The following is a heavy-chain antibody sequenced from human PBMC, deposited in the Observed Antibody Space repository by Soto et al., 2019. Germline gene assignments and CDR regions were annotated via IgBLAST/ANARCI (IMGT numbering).Heavy chain of an antibody. J-gene: IGHJ5*02. Sequence: GGSLRLSCAASGFTFSSYGMHWVRQAPGKGLEWVAVIWYDGSNKYYADSVKGRFTISRDNSKNTLYLQMNSLRAEDTAVYYCARDERYYDFWSAPRANWFDPWGQGTLVTVSS. CDR2: IWYDGSNK. D-gene: IGHD3-3*01. V-gene: IGHV3-33*01. CDR1: GFTFSSYG. CDR3: ARDERYYDFWSAPRANWFDP.